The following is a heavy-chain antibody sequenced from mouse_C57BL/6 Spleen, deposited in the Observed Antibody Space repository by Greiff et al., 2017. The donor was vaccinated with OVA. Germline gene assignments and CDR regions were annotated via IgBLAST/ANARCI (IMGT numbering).Heavy chain of an antibody. D-gene: IGHD4-1*01. CDR3: ARRANWDGAMDY. Sequence: EVKLVESGGGLVKPGGSLKLSCAASGFTFSDYGMHWVRQAPEKGLEWVVYISSGSSTIYYADTVKGRFTISKYNANNTLFLQMTSLRSEDTAMYYCARRANWDGAMDYWGQGTSVTVSS. J-gene: IGHJ4*01. CDR2: ISSGSSTI. V-gene: IGHV5-17*01. CDR1: GFTFSDYG.